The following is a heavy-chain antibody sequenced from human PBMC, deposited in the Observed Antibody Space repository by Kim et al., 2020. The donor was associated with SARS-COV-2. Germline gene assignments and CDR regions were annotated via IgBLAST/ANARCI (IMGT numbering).Heavy chain of an antibody. V-gene: IGHV3-11*03. J-gene: IGHJ4*02. D-gene: IGHD4-17*01. Sequence: DSVNGPFTLSRANAKKSLYLQMNSLGAEDTAVYYCARVGRSTVPTYYFDYWGQGTLVTVSS. CDR3: ARVGRSTVPTYYFDY.